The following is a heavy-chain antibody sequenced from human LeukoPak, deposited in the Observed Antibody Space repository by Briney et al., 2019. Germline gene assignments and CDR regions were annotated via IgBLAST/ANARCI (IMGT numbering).Heavy chain of an antibody. CDR3: ARGSRLLGIIAFDI. D-gene: IGHD1-14*01. J-gene: IGHJ3*02. Sequence: SSETLSLTCTVSGGSISGHYWSWIRQPPGKGLEWIGYIYYSGSTNYNPSLKSRVTISVDTSKNQFSLKLSSVTAADTAVYYCARGSRLLGIIAFDIWGQGTMVTVSS. V-gene: IGHV4-59*11. CDR2: IYYSGST. CDR1: GGSISGHY.